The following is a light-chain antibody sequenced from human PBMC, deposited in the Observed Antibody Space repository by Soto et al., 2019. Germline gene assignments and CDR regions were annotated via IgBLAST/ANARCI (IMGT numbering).Light chain of an antibody. V-gene: IGLV2-14*01. CDR2: EIY. Sequence: QSALTQPASVSGSPGQSITISCTGTSSDIGAYNYVSWYQHHPGKAPKLMVYEIYNRPSGVSSRFSASKSGNTASLTISGLQAEDEADYYCCSYRSTSTLVFGGGTKVTVL. J-gene: IGLJ2*01. CDR3: CSYRSTSTLV. CDR1: SSDIGAYNY.